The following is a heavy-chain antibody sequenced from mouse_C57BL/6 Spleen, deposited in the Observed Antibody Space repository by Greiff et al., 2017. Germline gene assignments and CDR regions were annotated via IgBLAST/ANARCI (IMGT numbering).Heavy chain of an antibody. D-gene: IGHD2-1*01. CDR3: AREVYPKEAMDY. CDR1: GYTFTSYW. CDR2: IDPSDSYT. J-gene: IGHJ4*01. V-gene: IGHV1-69*01. Sequence: QVQLQQPGAELVMPGASVKLSCKASGYTFTSYWMHWVKQRPGQGLEWIGEIDPSDSYTNYNQKFKGKSTLTVDKSSSTAYMQLSSLTSEDSAVYYCAREVYPKEAMDYWGQGTSVTVSS.